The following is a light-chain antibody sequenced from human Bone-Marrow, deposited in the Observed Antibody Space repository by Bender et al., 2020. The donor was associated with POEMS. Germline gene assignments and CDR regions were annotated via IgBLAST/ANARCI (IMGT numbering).Light chain of an antibody. CDR2: DVS. Sequence: QSALAQPASVSGSPGQSITISCTGTNSDVGGYNYVSWYQHHPGKAPKLIIYDVSYRPSGVSNRFSGSKSGNTASLPISGLQAEDEADYYCSSYRNYLTLDFGGGPKLTVL. J-gene: IGLJ2*01. CDR3: SSYRNYLTLD. V-gene: IGLV2-14*03. CDR1: NSDVGGYNY.